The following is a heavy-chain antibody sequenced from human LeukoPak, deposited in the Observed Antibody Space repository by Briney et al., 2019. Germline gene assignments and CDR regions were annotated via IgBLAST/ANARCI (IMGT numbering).Heavy chain of an antibody. Sequence: GGSLRLSCAASGFTFSSYGMHWVRQAPGKGLEWVAVIWYDGSNKYYADSVKGRFTISRDNSKNTLYLQMNSLRAEDTAVYYCAKFRRFKHYDLDYWGQGTLVTVSS. D-gene: IGHD3-22*01. J-gene: IGHJ4*02. V-gene: IGHV3-33*06. CDR1: GFTFSSYG. CDR2: IWYDGSNK. CDR3: AKFRRFKHYDLDY.